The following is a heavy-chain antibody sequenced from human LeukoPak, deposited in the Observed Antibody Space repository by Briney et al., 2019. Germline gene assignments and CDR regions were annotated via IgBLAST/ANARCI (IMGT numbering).Heavy chain of an antibody. J-gene: IGHJ4*02. Sequence: PGGSLRLSCAASGFTISSYEMNWVRQAPGKGLEWVSYISSSGSTIYYADSVKGRFTISRDNAKNSLYLQMNSLRAENTAVYYCARDYGVFDYWGQGTLVTVSS. CDR2: ISSSGSTI. CDR3: ARDYGVFDY. V-gene: IGHV3-48*03. CDR1: GFTISSYE. D-gene: IGHD3-16*01.